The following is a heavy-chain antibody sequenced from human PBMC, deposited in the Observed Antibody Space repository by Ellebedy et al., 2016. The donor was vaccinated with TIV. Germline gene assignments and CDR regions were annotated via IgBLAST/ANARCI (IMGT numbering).Heavy chain of an antibody. CDR3: AKSLSTVTRGFFDY. J-gene: IGHJ4*02. D-gene: IGHD4-17*01. CDR1: GFTFSSYS. CDR2: ISDSGVST. Sequence: GGSLRLSCAASGFTFSSYSMNWVRQAPGKGLEWVSTISDSGVSTYYADSVKGRFTISRDNSKDTLYLQMNSPRVEDTAIYYCAKSLSTVTRGFFDYWGQGDLVGVSS. V-gene: IGHV3-23*01.